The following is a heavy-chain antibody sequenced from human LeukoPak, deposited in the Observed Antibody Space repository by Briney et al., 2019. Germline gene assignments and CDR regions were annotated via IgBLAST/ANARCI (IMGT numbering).Heavy chain of an antibody. D-gene: IGHD3-10*01. CDR3: ARDLDSTITMVRGVIITPPDY. V-gene: IGHV3-48*03. Sequence: GGSLRLSCAASGFTFSIYEMNWVRQAPGKGLEWLSYISTDGNTIYDADSVKGRFTFSRDNAKNSLYLQMNSLRAEDTAVYYCARDLDSTITMVRGVIITPPDYWGQGTLVTVSS. CDR2: ISTDGNTI. J-gene: IGHJ4*02. CDR1: GFTFSIYE.